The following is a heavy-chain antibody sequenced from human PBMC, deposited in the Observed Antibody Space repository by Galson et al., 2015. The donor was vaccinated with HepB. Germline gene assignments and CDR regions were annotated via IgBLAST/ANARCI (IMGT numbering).Heavy chain of an antibody. Sequence: SVKVSCKASGFTFTSSAMQWVRQARGQRLECIGWIVVGSGNTNYAQKFQERVTITRDMSTSTAYMELSSLRSEDTAVYYCAADPTSNYYASSGYYLDAFDIWGQGTMVTVSS. D-gene: IGHD3-22*01. CDR3: AADPTSNYYASSGYYLDAFDI. J-gene: IGHJ3*02. V-gene: IGHV1-58*02. CDR1: GFTFTSSA. CDR2: IVVGSGNT.